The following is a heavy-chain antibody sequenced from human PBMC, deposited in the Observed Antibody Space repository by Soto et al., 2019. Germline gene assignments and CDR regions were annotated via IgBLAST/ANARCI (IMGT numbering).Heavy chain of an antibody. J-gene: IGHJ4*02. Sequence: ASVKVSCKISGHTLTEFSIHWVRQAPGKGLEWMGGFDPEGGEAIYAQKWHGRVTVTEDTVTDTAYMELSGLKSDDTAVYYCARETMSTQYYDFWSGYYTGLDYWGQGTLVTVSS. CDR1: GHTLTEFS. V-gene: IGHV1-24*01. CDR3: ARETMSTQYYDFWSGYYTGLDY. CDR2: FDPEGGEA. D-gene: IGHD3-3*01.